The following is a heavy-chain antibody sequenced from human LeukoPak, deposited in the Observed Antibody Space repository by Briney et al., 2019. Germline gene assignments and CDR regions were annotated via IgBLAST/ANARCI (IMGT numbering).Heavy chain of an antibody. CDR1: GYTFTGYY. V-gene: IGHV1-2*02. D-gene: IGHD3-22*01. CDR2: INPNSGYT. Sequence: ASVKVSCKASGYTFTGYYIHWVRQAPGQGLEWMGYINPNSGYTNYAQKFQDRVTVTRDTSISTAYMELSRLRSGDTAVYYCAREEANTRIHFDYWRQGTLVTVSS. CDR3: AREEANTRIHFDY. J-gene: IGHJ4*02.